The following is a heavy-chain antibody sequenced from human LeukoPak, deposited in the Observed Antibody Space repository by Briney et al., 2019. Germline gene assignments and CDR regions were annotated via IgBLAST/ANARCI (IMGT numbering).Heavy chain of an antibody. CDR2: ISYDGSNK. V-gene: IGHV3-30*18. D-gene: IGHD1-26*01. Sequence: GGSLRLSCAASGFTFSSYGMHWVRQAPGKGLEWVAVISYDGSNKYYADSVKGRFTISRDNSKNTLYLQMNSLRAEDTGVYYCAKDRSYLDPHFDYWGQGTLVTVSS. CDR3: AKDRSYLDPHFDY. CDR1: GFTFSSYG. J-gene: IGHJ4*02.